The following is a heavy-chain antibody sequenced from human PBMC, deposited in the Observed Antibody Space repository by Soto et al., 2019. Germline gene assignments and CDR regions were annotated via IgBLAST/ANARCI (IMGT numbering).Heavy chain of an antibody. CDR3: ARSRRQWFGGTLSYYFDF. CDR2: IKEDGSEA. J-gene: IGHJ4*01. D-gene: IGHD3-10*01. V-gene: IGHV3-7*01. Sequence: GGSLRLSCAASGFVFRVYWMSWVRQAPGKGLEWVANIKEDGSEANYVDSVKGRFAVSRDKNTLYLQLNSLTPEDTAVYYCARSRRQWFGGTLSYYFDFWGHGTLVTVSS. CDR1: GFVFRVYW.